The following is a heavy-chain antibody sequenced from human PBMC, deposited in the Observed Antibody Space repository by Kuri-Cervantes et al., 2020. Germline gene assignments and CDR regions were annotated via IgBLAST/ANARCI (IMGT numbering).Heavy chain of an antibody. V-gene: IGHV1-46*01. J-gene: IGHJ3*02. D-gene: IGHD4-17*01. Sequence: ASVKVSCKASGYTFTSYYMHWVRQAPGQGLEWMGIINPSGGSTSYAQKFQGRVTMTRDTSISTAYMELSRLRSDDTAVYYCARATNLTTVTANDAFDIWGQGTMVTVSS. CDR3: ARATNLTTVTANDAFDI. CDR2: INPSGGST. CDR1: GYTFTSYY.